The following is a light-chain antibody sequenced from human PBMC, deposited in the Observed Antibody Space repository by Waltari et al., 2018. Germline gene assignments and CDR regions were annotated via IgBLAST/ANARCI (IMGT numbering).Light chain of an antibody. CDR3: QHYNNWSGA. J-gene: IGKJ3*01. CDR2: VAS. V-gene: IGKV3-15*01. Sequence: EIVMTQSQGTLSVSPGERATLSCRASQSISSNLAWYQQKPGQAPRLLIYVASTRATGVPARFIGSGSGTEFTLTISSLQSEDFAVYYCQHYNNWSGAFGPGTKVDVK. CDR1: QSISSN.